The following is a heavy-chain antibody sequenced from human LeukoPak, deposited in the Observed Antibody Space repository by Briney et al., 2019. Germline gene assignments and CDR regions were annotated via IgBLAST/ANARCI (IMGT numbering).Heavy chain of an antibody. CDR1: GDSLTRGSRY. V-gene: IGHV4-61*09. CDR3: ARCMSELDYGDYAYYYHMDV. CDR2: FYSSTRT. Sequence: SQTLSLTCTVSGDSLTRGSRYWSWIRQPAGKGLEWLRHFYSSTRTTYNPSLESRVTISGDTAKNQFSLKLDSVTAADTAVYFCARCMSELDYGDYAYYYHMDVWGKGTTVTVSS. D-gene: IGHD4-17*01. J-gene: IGHJ6*04.